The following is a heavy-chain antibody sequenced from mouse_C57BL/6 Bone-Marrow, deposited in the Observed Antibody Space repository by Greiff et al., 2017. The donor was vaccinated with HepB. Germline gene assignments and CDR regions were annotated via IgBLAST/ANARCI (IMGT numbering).Heavy chain of an antibody. J-gene: IGHJ3*01. CDR3: TTGEITRAWFAY. V-gene: IGHV14-4*01. CDR1: GFNIKDDY. Sequence: VHVKQSGAELVRPGASVKLSCTASGFNIKDDYMHWVKQRPEQGLEWIGWIDPENGDTEYASKFQGKATITADTSSNTAYLQLSSLTSEDTAVYYCTTGEITRAWFAYWGQGTLVTVSA. CDR2: IDPENGDT. D-gene: IGHD2-4*01.